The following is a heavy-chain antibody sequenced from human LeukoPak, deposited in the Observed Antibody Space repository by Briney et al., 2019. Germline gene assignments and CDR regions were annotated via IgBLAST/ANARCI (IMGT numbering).Heavy chain of an antibody. CDR1: GYTFTGYY. CDR3: ATRKGADPFVSSHGAFDI. D-gene: IGHD1-14*01. V-gene: IGHV1-2*02. CDR2: INPNSGGT. J-gene: IGHJ3*02. Sequence: ASVKVSCKASGYTFTGYYMHWVRQAPGQGLEWMGWINPNSGGTNYAQKFQGRVTMTRDTSISTAYMELSRLRSDDTAVYYCATRKGADPFVSSHGAFDIWGQGTMVTVSS.